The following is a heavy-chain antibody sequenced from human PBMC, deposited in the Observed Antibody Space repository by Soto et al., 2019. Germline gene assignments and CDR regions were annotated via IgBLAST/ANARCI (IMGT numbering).Heavy chain of an antibody. J-gene: IGHJ5*02. Sequence: PSETLSLTCAVYGGSFSGYYWSWIRQPPGKGLEWIGEINHSGSTNYNPSLKSRVTISVDTSKNQFSLKLSSVTAADTAVYYCARGKQWSSSFRFDPWGQGTLVTVSS. CDR3: ARGKQWSSSFRFDP. D-gene: IGHD6-6*01. CDR2: INHSGST. V-gene: IGHV4-34*01. CDR1: GGSFSGYY.